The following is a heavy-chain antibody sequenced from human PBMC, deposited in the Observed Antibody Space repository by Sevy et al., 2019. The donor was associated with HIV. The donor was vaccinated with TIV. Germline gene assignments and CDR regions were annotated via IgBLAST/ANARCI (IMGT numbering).Heavy chain of an antibody. Sequence: GGCLRLSCAASGFAFYDYSMNWIRQAPGKGLEWVATLSFGCGKIKYADSVKGRFTISRDNSKNSFYLQMDNLRVEDTALYYCAREGCTRPHDYWGQGTRVTVSS. D-gene: IGHD2-8*01. CDR3: AREGCTRPHDY. CDR2: LSFGCGKI. CDR1: GFAFYDYS. J-gene: IGHJ4*02. V-gene: IGHV3-21*04.